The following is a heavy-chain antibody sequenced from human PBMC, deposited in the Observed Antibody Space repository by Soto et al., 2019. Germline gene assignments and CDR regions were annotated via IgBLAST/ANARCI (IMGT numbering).Heavy chain of an antibody. CDR3: AIPGLYNSSHDYCYGKDF. CDR1: GYTFTSYG. Sequence: GASVKVSCKASGYTFTSYGISWVRQAPGQGLEWMGWISAYNGNTNYAQQLQGRVTMTTDTSTSTAYMELRSLRSDDTAVYYCAIPGLYNSSHDYCYGKDFSGRGTTDTAS. J-gene: IGHJ6*02. D-gene: IGHD6-6*01. V-gene: IGHV1-18*04. CDR2: ISAYNGNT.